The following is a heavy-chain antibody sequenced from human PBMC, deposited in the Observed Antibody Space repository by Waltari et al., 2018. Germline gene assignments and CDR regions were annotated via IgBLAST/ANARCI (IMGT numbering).Heavy chain of an antibody. CDR3: AIACSGGSCYGDY. J-gene: IGHJ4*02. CDR2: IYSGDSDT. D-gene: IGHD2-15*01. V-gene: IGHV5-51*03. CDR1: RYSFTSYW. Sequence: EVQLVQSGAEVKKPGESLKISCKGSRYSFTSYWIGCVRQMPGTGLEWMGIIYSGDSDTRYSTSFQGLDTISADKSISTAYLQWSRLNASETAMYYCAIACSGGSCYGDYRGQGTLVTVSS.